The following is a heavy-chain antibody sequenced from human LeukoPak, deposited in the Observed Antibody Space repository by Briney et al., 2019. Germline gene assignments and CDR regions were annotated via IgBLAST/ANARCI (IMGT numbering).Heavy chain of an antibody. D-gene: IGHD1-26*01. CDR1: GVSISSSSYY. Sequence: SETLSLTCTVSGVSISSSSYYWGWIRQPPGKGLEWIGSVYYSGSTYYNPSPKSPVTISVDTSKNQFSLKLSSVTAADTAVYYCARGEEWELLYGYWGQGTLVTVSS. V-gene: IGHV4-39*01. J-gene: IGHJ4*02. CDR2: VYYSGST. CDR3: ARGEEWELLYGY.